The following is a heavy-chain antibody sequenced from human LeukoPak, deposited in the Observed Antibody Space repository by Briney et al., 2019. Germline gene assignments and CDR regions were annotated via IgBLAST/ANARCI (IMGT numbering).Heavy chain of an antibody. CDR3: ARQMILWFGDFPNWFDP. V-gene: IGHV4-39*01. Sequence: SETLSLTYTVSGGSISSSSYYWGWIRQPPGKGLEWIGSIYYSGSTYYNPSLKSRVTISVDTSKNQFSLKLSSVTAADTAVYYCARQMILWFGDFPNWFDPWGQGTLVTVSS. CDR2: IYYSGST. J-gene: IGHJ5*02. D-gene: IGHD3-10*01. CDR1: GGSISSSSYY.